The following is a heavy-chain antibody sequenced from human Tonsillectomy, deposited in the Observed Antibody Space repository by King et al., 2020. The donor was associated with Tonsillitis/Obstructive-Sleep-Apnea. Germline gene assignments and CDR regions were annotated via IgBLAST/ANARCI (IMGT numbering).Heavy chain of an antibody. CDR1: GFTFTSSA. CDR2: IVVGSGNT. V-gene: IGHV1-58*01. J-gene: IGHJ6*03. Sequence: QLVQSGPEVKKPGTSVKVSCKASGFTFTSSAVQWVRQARGQRLEWIGWIVVGSGNTNYAQKFQERVTITRDMSTSTAYMELSSLRSEDTAVYYCAATPPGLGDFWTGYYYYMDVWGKGTTVTVSS. CDR3: AATPPGLGDFWTGYYYYMDV. D-gene: IGHD3/OR15-3a*01.